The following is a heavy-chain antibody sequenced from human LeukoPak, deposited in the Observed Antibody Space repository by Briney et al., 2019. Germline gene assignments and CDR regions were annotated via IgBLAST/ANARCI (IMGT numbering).Heavy chain of an antibody. CDR2: IKQDGSEK. Sequence: GGSLRLSCAASGFTFSSYWMSWVRQAPGKGLKWVANIKQDGSEKYQVDSVKGRFTISRDNAKNSLYLQMNSLRAEDTAVYYCARESIFGDYVWGSYLPHYFDYCGQGTLVTVSS. D-gene: IGHD3-16*01. CDR1: GFTFSSYW. V-gene: IGHV3-7*01. CDR3: ARESIFGDYVWGSYLPHYFDY. J-gene: IGHJ4*02.